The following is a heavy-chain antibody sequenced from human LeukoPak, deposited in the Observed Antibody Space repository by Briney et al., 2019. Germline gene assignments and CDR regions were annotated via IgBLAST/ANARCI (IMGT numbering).Heavy chain of an antibody. D-gene: IGHD6-13*01. CDR1: GDSVSSNSAA. Sequence: SQTLSLTCAISGDSVSSNSAAWHWLRQSPSRGLEWLGRTYYRSKWYNDYAVSVKSRITINPDTSKNQFSLQLNSVTPEDTAVYYCARGAAGTGGDYYYYYYMDVWGKGTTVTVSS. V-gene: IGHV6-1*01. J-gene: IGHJ6*03. CDR3: ARGAAGTGGDYYYYYYMDV. CDR2: TYYRSKWYN.